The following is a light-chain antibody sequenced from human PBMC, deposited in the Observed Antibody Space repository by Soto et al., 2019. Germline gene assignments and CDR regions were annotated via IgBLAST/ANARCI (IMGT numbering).Light chain of an antibody. Sequence: QSVLTQPASVSGSPGQPITIFCTGTSSDVGGYNYVSWYQQHPGKAPKLMIYEVSNRPSGVSNRFSGSKSGNTASLTISGLQPEDEADYYCNSYTSRNTFVLGTGTKVTVL. CDR3: NSYTSRNTFV. J-gene: IGLJ1*01. CDR1: SSDVGGYNY. V-gene: IGLV2-14*01. CDR2: EVS.